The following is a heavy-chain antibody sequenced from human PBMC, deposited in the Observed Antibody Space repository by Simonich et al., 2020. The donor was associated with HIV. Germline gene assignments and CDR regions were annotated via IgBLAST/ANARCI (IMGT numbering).Heavy chain of an antibody. J-gene: IGHJ3*02. Sequence: QVQLVQSGAEVKKPGASVKVSCKASGYTFTSYYMNWVRQAPGQGLEWMGKITPGGSRTYAQKFQGRVTMTRDTSTSTVYMELSSLRSEDTAVYYCATLEGMAKLGAFDIWGQGTMVTVSS. CDR3: ATLEGMAKLGAFDI. CDR2: ITPGGSR. CDR1: GYTFTSYY. D-gene: IGHD3-16*01. V-gene: IGHV1-46*01.